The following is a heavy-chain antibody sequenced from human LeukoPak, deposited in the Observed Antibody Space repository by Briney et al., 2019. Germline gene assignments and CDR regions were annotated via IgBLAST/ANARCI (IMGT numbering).Heavy chain of an antibody. D-gene: IGHD3-10*01. CDR3: VKEAGGPFDY. CDR1: GFTFSSYA. J-gene: IGHJ4*02. CDR2: ISSNGGST. Sequence: PGGSLRLSCSASGFTFSSYATHWVRQAPGKGLEYVSAISSNGGSTYYADSVKGRFTISRDNSKNTLYLQMSSLRAEDTAVYYCVKEAGGPFDYWGQGTLVTVSS. V-gene: IGHV3-64D*06.